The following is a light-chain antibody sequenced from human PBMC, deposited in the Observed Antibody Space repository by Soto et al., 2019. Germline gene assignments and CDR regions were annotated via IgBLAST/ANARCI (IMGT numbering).Light chain of an antibody. V-gene: IGKV1-33*01. CDR1: QDIKNY. Sequence: IEMTQSPSALSASAGDRVTITCQASQDIKNYVIWYQQKPGRAPKLLIYDAASLGTGVSSRFSGSGSGTHFTLTISSLQPEDVATYYCQQFDSVPCTFGQVTKLEIK. CDR3: QQFDSVPCT. J-gene: IGKJ2*02. CDR2: DAA.